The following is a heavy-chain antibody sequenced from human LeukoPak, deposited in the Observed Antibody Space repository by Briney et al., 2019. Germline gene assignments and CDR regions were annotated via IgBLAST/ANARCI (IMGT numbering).Heavy chain of an antibody. CDR2: IKEDGSEK. J-gene: IGHJ4*02. V-gene: IGHV3-7*01. CDR3: ARPAYPRHDSSGYYLE. Sequence: PGGSLRLSCAASGFSFSSYWMSWVRQAPGKGLEWVGNIKEDGSEKYYVDAVKGRFTISRDNAMNSLYLQMNSLRAEDTAVYYCARPAYPRHDSSGYYLEWGQGTLVTVSS. D-gene: IGHD3-22*01. CDR1: GFSFSSYW.